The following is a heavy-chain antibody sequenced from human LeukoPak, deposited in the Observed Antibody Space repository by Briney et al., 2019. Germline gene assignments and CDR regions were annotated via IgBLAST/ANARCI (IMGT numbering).Heavy chain of an antibody. J-gene: IGHJ3*02. D-gene: IGHD1-14*01. V-gene: IGHV3-23*01. Sequence: GRSLRLSCAASGFTFSSYAMHWVRQAPGKGLEWVSAISSSGSNTYYADSVKGRFTISRDKSKNTLYLQMNSLRADDTAVYYCANGRAGPEDAFDIWGQGTMVTVSS. CDR1: GFTFSSYA. CDR3: ANGRAGPEDAFDI. CDR2: ISSSGSNT.